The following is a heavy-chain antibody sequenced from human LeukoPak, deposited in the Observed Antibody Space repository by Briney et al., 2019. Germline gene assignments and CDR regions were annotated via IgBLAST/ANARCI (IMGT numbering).Heavy chain of an antibody. Sequence: SSETLSLTCTVSGGSISSSSYYWGWIRQPPGKGLEWIGSIYYSGSTYYNPSLKGRVTISVDTSKNQFSLKLSSVTAADTAVYYCARSGVSVRGIGGYWGQGTLVTVSS. D-gene: IGHD3-10*02. CDR1: GGSISSSSYY. CDR3: ARSGVSVRGIGGY. V-gene: IGHV4-39*07. J-gene: IGHJ4*02. CDR2: IYYSGST.